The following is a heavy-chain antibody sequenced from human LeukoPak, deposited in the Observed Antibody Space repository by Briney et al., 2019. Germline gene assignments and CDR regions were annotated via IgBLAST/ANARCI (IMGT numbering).Heavy chain of an antibody. CDR1: GFTFSSYG. V-gene: IGHV3-33*01. J-gene: IGHJ5*02. CDR3: ARGRGSASNWFDP. CDR2: IWYDGSNK. Sequence: GGSLRLSCAASGFTFSSYGMHWVRQAPGKGLEWVAVIWYDGSNKYYADSVKGRFTISRDNSKNTLYLQMNSLRAEDTAVYYCARGRGSASNWFDPWGQGTLVTVSS.